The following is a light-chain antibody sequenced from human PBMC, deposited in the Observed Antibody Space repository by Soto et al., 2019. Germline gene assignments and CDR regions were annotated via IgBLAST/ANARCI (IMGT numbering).Light chain of an antibody. CDR3: CSYAGSIWV. V-gene: IGLV2-11*01. CDR2: DVT. Sequence: QSALTQPRSVSESPGQSVTISCTGTSSDVGGYNYVSWYQHHPGKLPKLMIYDVTERPSGVPDRFFGSRSGNTAALTISGLQAEDEADYYCCSYAGSIWVFGGGTKLTVL. CDR1: SSDVGGYNY. J-gene: IGLJ3*02.